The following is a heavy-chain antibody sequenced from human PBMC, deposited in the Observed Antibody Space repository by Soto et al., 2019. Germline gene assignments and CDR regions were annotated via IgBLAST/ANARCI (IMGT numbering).Heavy chain of an antibody. J-gene: IGHJ6*02. D-gene: IGHD5-12*01. CDR1: GFTFSSYG. CDR2: ISYDGSNK. V-gene: IGHV3-30*18. CDR3: AKSSDPYDLRRYYYYGMDV. Sequence: PGGSLRLSCAASGFTFSSYGMHWVRQAPGKGLEWVAVISYDGSNKYYADSVKGRFTISRDNSKNTLYLQMNSLRAEDTAVYYCAKSSDPYDLRRYYYYGMDVWGQGTTVTVSS.